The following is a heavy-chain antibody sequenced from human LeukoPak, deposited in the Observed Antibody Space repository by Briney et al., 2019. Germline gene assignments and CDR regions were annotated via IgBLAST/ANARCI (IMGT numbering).Heavy chain of an antibody. D-gene: IGHD6-13*01. CDR3: ASPYNSRRYELCY. CDR1: GFTFDDYW. V-gene: IGHV3-7*01. J-gene: IGHJ4*02. Sequence: GGSLRLSCGASGFTFDDYWMSWVRQAPGQGLEWVANINQDGSEKYYLDSAKGRFTISRDNAKNSLYLQMNSLRAEDTAVYYCASPYNSRRYELCYWGQGTLVTVSS. CDR2: INQDGSEK.